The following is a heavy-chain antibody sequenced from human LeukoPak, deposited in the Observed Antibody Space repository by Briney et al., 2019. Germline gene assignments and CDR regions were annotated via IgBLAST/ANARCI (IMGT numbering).Heavy chain of an antibody. V-gene: IGHV3-20*04. CDR2: INWIGSGT. CDR1: GFTFDDYG. D-gene: IGHD3-22*01. J-gene: IGHJ3*02. Sequence: PGRSLRLSCATSGFTFDDYGMSWVRQVPGKGLEWVSGINWIGSGTGYADSVKGRFTISRDNAKNSVYLQMNSLRAEDTALYYCARAYYYDNSGPFGRAFDIWGQGTMVTVSS. CDR3: ARAYYYDNSGPFGRAFDI.